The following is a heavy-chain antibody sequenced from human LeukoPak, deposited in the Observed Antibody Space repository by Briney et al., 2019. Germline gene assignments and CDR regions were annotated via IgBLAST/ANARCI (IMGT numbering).Heavy chain of an antibody. CDR3: ARRVFGVVQYYYYYYMDV. V-gene: IGHV4-59*08. CDR1: GGSISSYY. Sequence: SETLSLTCTVSGGSISSYYWSWIRQPPGKGLEWIGYIYYSGSTNYNPSLKSRVTISVDTSKNQFSLKLSSVTAADTVVYYCARRVFGVVQYYYYYYMDVWGKGTTVTVSS. D-gene: IGHD3-3*01. CDR2: IYYSGST. J-gene: IGHJ6*03.